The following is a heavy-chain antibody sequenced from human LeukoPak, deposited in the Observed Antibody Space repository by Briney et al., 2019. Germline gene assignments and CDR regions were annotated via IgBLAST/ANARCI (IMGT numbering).Heavy chain of an antibody. D-gene: IGHD4-17*01. CDR2: IYYSGST. V-gene: IGHV4-59*01. CDR3: AKITPGYYARKRLNCFDP. Sequence: SETLSLTCTVSGGSISSYYWSWIRQPPGKGLEWIGCIYYSGSTNYSPSFKSRVTISVDTSKNQFSLKLSSVTAADTAVYYCAKITPGYYARKRLNCFDPWGQGTRVTVSS. CDR1: GGSISSYY. J-gene: IGHJ5*02.